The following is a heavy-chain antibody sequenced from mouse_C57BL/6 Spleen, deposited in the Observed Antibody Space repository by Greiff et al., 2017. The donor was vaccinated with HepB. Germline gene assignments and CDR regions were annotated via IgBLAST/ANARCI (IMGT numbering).Heavy chain of an antibody. Sequence: VQLQQSGPELVKPGASVKLSCKASGYTFTSYDINWVKQRPGQGLEWIGWIYPRDGSTKYNEKFKGKATLTVDTSSSTAYMELSSLTSEDSAVYFCATPPTNWDPYYFDYWGQGTTLTVSS. CDR3: ATPPTNWDPYYFDY. D-gene: IGHD4-1*01. CDR1: GYTFTSYD. CDR2: IYPRDGST. V-gene: IGHV1-85*01. J-gene: IGHJ2*01.